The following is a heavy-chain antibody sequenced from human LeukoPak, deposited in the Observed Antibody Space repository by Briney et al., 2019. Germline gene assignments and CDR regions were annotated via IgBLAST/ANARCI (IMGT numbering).Heavy chain of an antibody. CDR3: AKDEVVPSYYYMDV. D-gene: IGHD2-2*01. CDR1: GFTFSSYA. V-gene: IGHV3-30*02. Sequence: GGSLRLSCAASGFTFSSYAMSWVRQAPGKGLEWMTFIRYDGSKEYYADSVKGRFTISRDSSKNTLYLQMDSLRAEDTAVYYCAKDEVVPSYYYMDVWGKGTTVTVSS. CDR2: IRYDGSKE. J-gene: IGHJ6*03.